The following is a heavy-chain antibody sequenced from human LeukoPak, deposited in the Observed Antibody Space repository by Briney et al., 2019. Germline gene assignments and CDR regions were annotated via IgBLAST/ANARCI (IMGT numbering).Heavy chain of an antibody. J-gene: IGHJ4*02. CDR1: GFSVSTFG. CDR3: ARDTSGSYTITYFDS. D-gene: IGHD3-10*01. V-gene: IGHV3-21*01. CDR2: IDNTSGYI. Sequence: PGGSLRLSCAVSGFSVSTFGMSWVRQAPGKGLEWVSYIDNTSGYIYYADSVKGRFTISRDNARNSLYLQMNNLSAEDTAVYYCARDTSGSYTITYFDSWGQGALVTVSS.